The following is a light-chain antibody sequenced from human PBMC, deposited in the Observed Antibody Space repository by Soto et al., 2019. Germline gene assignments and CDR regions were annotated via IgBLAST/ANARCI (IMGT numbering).Light chain of an antibody. Sequence: EIVLTQSPGTLSLSPGKRATLSCRASQSLSSNYLAWYQQKPGQAPRLFIYGASSRATGIPDRFSGSGSGTDFTLTISRREPEDFAVYYCQQYDRSPWTFGQGTKVEIK. J-gene: IGKJ1*01. CDR1: QSLSSNY. V-gene: IGKV3-20*01. CDR2: GAS. CDR3: QQYDRSPWT.